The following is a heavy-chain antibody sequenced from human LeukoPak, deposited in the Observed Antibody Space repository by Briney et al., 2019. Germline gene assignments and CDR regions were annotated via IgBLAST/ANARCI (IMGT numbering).Heavy chain of an antibody. CDR2: IDPSDSYT. CDR3: ARHREYDILTGYFYFDY. D-gene: IGHD3-9*01. CDR1: GYSFTSYW. V-gene: IGHV5-10-1*01. Sequence: GESLRISCKGSGYSFTSYWISWVRQMPGKGLEWMGRIDPSDSYTNYSPSFQGHVTISADKSISTAYLQWSSPKASDTAMYYCARHREYDILTGYFYFDYWGQGTLVTVSS. J-gene: IGHJ4*02.